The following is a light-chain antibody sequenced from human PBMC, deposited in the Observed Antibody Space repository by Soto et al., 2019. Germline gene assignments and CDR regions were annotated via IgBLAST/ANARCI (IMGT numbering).Light chain of an antibody. V-gene: IGKV1-5*03. CDR1: QSISSW. Sequence: DIQMTQSPSTLSASVGDRVTITCRASQSISSWLAWYQQKAGKAPKLLIYKASSLESGVPARFSGSGSGTEFTITISSLQPDDFATYYCQQYKSYHPYTFGQGTKLEIK. J-gene: IGKJ2*01. CDR3: QQYKSYHPYT. CDR2: KAS.